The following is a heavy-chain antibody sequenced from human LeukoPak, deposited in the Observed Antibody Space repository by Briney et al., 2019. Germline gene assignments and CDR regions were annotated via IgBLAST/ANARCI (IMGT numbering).Heavy chain of an antibody. CDR1: GYTFTSYD. V-gene: IGHV1-2*02. J-gene: IGHJ6*02. Sequence: GASVKVSCKASGYTFTSYDINWVRQATGQGLEWMGWINPNSGGTNYAQKFQGRVTMTRDTSISTAYMELSRLRSDGTAVYYCARDSPSIVVVPAAMGEDYYYYYGMDVWGQGTTVTVSS. D-gene: IGHD2-2*01. CDR2: INPNSGGT. CDR3: ARDSPSIVVVPAAMGEDYYYYYGMDV.